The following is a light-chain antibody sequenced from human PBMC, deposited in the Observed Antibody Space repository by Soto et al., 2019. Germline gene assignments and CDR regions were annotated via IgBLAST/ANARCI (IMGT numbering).Light chain of an antibody. CDR1: QRCGRI. V-gene: IGKV3-15*01. CDR3: QQYNNWPLT. CDR2: GAS. J-gene: IGKJ4*01. Sequence: EIVMKQAPATLSVPPGESADLSCRASQRCGRILAWYAPKPGQPPRRLIYGASTRANGIPARFKSSGSGTEFTPTISRPQTEDFAVYHCQQYNNWPLTFGGGTKVEI.